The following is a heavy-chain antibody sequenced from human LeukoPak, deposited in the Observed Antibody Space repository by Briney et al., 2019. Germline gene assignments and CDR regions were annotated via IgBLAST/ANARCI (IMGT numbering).Heavy chain of an antibody. D-gene: IGHD2-15*01. Sequence: GGSLRLSCVASGFTFSSHAMSWVRQAPGKGLEWVSTVGTGFDTYYTDSVKGRFTISRDNSKNTLSLQMNSLRAEDTATYYCTKNVPGRAIDYWGQGTLVTVSS. CDR2: VGTGFDT. CDR1: GFTFSSHA. J-gene: IGHJ4*02. V-gene: IGHV3-23*01. CDR3: TKNVPGRAIDY.